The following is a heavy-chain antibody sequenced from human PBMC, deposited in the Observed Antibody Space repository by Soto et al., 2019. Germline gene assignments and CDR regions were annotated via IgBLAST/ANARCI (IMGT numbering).Heavy chain of an antibody. V-gene: IGHV3-64*01. D-gene: IGHD5-12*01. CDR1: GFTFSRYA. CDR3: ARGGRGYEFDY. J-gene: IGHJ4*02. Sequence: EVQLVESGGGLVQPGGSLRLSCAASGFTFSRYAMHWVRQAPGKGLEYVSPIRSNGGSTYYANSVKGRFTISRDNAKNTLYLQMGSLRPEDTVVYYCARGGRGYEFDYWGQGTLVTVSS. CDR2: IRSNGGST.